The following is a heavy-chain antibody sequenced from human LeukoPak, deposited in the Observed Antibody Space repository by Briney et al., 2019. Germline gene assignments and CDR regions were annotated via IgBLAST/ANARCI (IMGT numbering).Heavy chain of an antibody. CDR2: ISGSGGST. CDR3: ARASYGPGWFDP. Sequence: GGSLRLSCAASGFTFSSYAMSWVRQAPGKGLEWVSAISGSGGSTYYADSVKGRFTISRDNAKNSLYLQMNSLRAEDTAVYYCARASYGPGWFDPWGQGTLVTVSS. CDR1: GFTFSSYA. J-gene: IGHJ5*02. V-gene: IGHV3-23*01. D-gene: IGHD5-18*01.